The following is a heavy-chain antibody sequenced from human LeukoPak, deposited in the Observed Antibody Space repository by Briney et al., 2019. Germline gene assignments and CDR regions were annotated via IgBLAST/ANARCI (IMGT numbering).Heavy chain of an antibody. CDR1: GYTFTSYY. J-gene: IGHJ4*02. CDR2: INPSGGST. CDR3: ARGGLYYYDSNGYLGSFDY. V-gene: IGHV1-46*03. D-gene: IGHD3-22*01. Sequence: GASVKVSCKASGYTFTSYYMHWVRQAPGQGLEWMGIINPSGGSTSYAQKFQGRVTMTRDTSTSTVYMELSSLRSEDTAVYYCARGGLYYYDSNGYLGSFDYWGQGTLVTVSS.